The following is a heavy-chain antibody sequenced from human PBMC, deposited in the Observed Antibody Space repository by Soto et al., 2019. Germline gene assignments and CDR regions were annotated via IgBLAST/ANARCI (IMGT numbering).Heavy chain of an antibody. V-gene: IGHV3-21*01. Sequence: EVQLVESGGGLVKPGGSLRLSCAASGFTFSSYSMNWVRQAPGKGLEWVSSSSSSSSYIYYADSVKGRFTISRDNAKNSLYLQMNSLRAEDTAVYYCARDLVYCGGDPVCFFDYWGQGTLVTVSS. D-gene: IGHD2-21*01. CDR1: GFTFSSYS. CDR3: ARDLVYCGGDPVCFFDY. CDR2: SSSSSSYI. J-gene: IGHJ4*02.